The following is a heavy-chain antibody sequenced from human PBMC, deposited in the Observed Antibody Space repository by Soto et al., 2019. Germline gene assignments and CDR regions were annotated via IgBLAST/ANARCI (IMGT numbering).Heavy chain of an antibody. CDR2: ISQSGNT. V-gene: IGHV4-34*01. D-gene: IGHD6-6*01. J-gene: IGHJ4*02. CDR3: ARAPKVSGSSQTRPDF. CDR1: SGSFSGYY. Sequence: PSETLSLTCSIYSGSFSGYYWRWIRQPPGKGLEWIGEISQSGNTNYSPSLKSRVSISIDTSKKQFSLNLASVSAADTAVYYCARAPKVSGSSQTRPDFWGQGTRVTVS.